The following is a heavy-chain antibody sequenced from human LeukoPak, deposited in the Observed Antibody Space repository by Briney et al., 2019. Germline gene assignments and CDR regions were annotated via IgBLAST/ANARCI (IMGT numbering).Heavy chain of an antibody. J-gene: IGHJ4*02. D-gene: IGHD2-15*01. CDR3: ARGVYCSGGSCYIPFDY. CDR1: GGSFSGYY. Sequence: SSEILSLTCAVYGGSFSGYYWSWIRQPPGKGLEWIGEINHSGSTNYSPSLKSRVTMSVDTSKNQFSLKLSSVTAADTAVHYCARGVYCSGGSCYIPFDYWGQGILATVSS. CDR2: INHSGST. V-gene: IGHV4-34*01.